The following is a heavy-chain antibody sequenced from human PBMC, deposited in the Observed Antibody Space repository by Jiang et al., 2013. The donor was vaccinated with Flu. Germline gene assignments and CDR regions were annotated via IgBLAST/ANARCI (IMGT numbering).Heavy chain of an antibody. Sequence: PSLNSRVTISGDISKNQFSLRLNSVTAADTAVYFCAIYDFWRGYDSWGQGTLVTVSS. V-gene: IGHV4-59*01. D-gene: IGHD3/OR15-3a*01. CDR3: AIYDFWRGYDS. J-gene: IGHJ4*02.